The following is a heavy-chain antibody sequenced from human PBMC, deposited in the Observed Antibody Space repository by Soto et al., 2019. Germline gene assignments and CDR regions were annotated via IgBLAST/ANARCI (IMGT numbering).Heavy chain of an antibody. Sequence: ASVKVSCKASGYTSTGYYMHWVRQAPGQGLEWMGWINPNSGGTNYAQKFQGWVTMTRDTSISTAYMELSRLRSDDTAVYYCARVNDFWSGTYYGMDVWGQGTTVTVSS. CDR3: ARVNDFWSGTYYGMDV. D-gene: IGHD3-3*01. CDR2: INPNSGGT. V-gene: IGHV1-2*04. J-gene: IGHJ6*02. CDR1: GYTSTGYY.